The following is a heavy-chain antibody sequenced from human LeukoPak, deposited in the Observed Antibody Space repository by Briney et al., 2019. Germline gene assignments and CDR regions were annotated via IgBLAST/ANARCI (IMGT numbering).Heavy chain of an antibody. CDR3: ARAYYYDSSGQGYYFDY. Sequence: GGSLRLSCAASGFTFSSYEMNWVRQAPGKGLEWVSYISSSGSTIYYADSVKGRFTISRDNAKNSLYLQMSSLRAEDTAVYYCARAYYYDSSGQGYYFDYWGQGTLVTVSS. CDR2: ISSSGSTI. V-gene: IGHV3-48*03. D-gene: IGHD3-22*01. CDR1: GFTFSSYE. J-gene: IGHJ4*02.